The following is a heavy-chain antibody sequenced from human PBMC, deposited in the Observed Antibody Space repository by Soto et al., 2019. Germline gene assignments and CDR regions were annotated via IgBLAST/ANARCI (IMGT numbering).Heavy chain of an antibody. CDR3: ARVRLGGDY. V-gene: IGHV4-34*01. CDR2: INHSGST. Sequence: SETLSLTCAVYGGSFSGYYWSWIRQPPGKGLEWIGEINHSGSTNYNPSLKSRVTISVDTSKNQFSLKLSSVTAADTAVYYCARVRLGGDYWGQGTLVTVSS. D-gene: IGHD7-27*01. CDR1: GGSFSGYY. J-gene: IGHJ4*02.